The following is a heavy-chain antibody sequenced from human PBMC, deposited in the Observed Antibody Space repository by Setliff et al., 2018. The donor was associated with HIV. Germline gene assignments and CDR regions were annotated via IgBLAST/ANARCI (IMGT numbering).Heavy chain of an antibody. CDR1: GGTFRKDT. CDR2: IVPVFGPG. CDR3: ARDPRIAVARDYYYYYMDV. D-gene: IGHD6-19*01. Sequence: SVKVSCKASGGTFRKDTITWVRQAPGQGLEWMGGIVPVFGPGNSAQKFQGRVTITADESTSTAYMELSSLRSEDTAVYYCARDPRIAVARDYYYYYMDVWGKGTTVTVSS. J-gene: IGHJ6*03. V-gene: IGHV1-69*13.